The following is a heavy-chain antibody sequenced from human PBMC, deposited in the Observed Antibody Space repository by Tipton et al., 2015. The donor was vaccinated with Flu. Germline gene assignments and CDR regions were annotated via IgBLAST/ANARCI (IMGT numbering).Heavy chain of an antibody. D-gene: IGHD2-2*01. CDR1: GGSISSYY. Sequence: TLSLTCTVSGGSISSYYWGWIRQPPGKGLEWIGSFYESGISYYNPSLKSRVTISVDTSSNQFSLRLSSVTAADTAVYYCARLEGAFEAGHCISSNCWIDFWGQGSLVTVSS. V-gene: IGHV4-59*08. CDR2: FYESGIS. CDR3: ARLEGAFEAGHCISSNCWIDF. J-gene: IGHJ4*02.